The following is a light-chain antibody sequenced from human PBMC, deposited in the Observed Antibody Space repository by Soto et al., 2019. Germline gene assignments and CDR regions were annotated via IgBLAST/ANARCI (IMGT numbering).Light chain of an antibody. Sequence: QSALTQPASVSGSPGQSITISCTGTSSDVGGYNYVSRYQQHPGKAPKLMIYEVSNRPSGVSNRFSGSKSGNTASLTISGLQAEDEADYYCTSYTRSSTLVFGGGTKLTVL. V-gene: IGLV2-14*01. CDR1: SSDVGGYNY. CDR2: EVS. CDR3: TSYTRSSTLV. J-gene: IGLJ3*02.